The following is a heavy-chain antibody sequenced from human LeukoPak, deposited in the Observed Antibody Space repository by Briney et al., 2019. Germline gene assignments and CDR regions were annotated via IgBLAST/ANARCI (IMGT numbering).Heavy chain of an antibody. CDR2: ISGSGAST. J-gene: IGHJ4*02. V-gene: IGHV3-23*01. CDR3: AKDHEVTYYYQSSYKKFDY. CDR1: GFTFSSYA. Sequence: SGGSLRLSCAASGFTFSSYAMTWVRQAPGKGLEWVSAISGSGASTYYADSMKGRFTISRDNSKNTLYLQMNSLRAEDTAVYYCAKDHEVTYYYQSSYKKFDYWGQGTLVTVSS. D-gene: IGHD3-22*01.